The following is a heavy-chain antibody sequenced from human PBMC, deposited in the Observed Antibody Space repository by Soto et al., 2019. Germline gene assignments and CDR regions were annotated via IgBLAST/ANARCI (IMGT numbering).Heavy chain of an antibody. V-gene: IGHV1-18*04. CDR1: GYTFTNYG. D-gene: IGHD2-2*02. CDR2: ISAYTGNK. CDR3: ARRPICNITSCYRYHYFSMDV. Sequence: ASVEVSCKASGYTFTNYGITWVRQAPGQGLEWVAWISAYTGNKKFAQKIQGRVTMTTDTSTRTAYMELRSLRSDDTAVYYCARRPICNITSCYRYHYFSMDVWRERTTVTFS. J-gene: IGHJ6*02.